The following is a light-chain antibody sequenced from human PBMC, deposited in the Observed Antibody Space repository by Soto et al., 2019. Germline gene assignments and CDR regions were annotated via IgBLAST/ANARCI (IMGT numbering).Light chain of an antibody. CDR2: AAS. CDR1: QSISSY. V-gene: IGKV1-39*01. J-gene: IGKJ5*01. CDR3: QQSYSTPIT. Sequence: DIQMTQSPSSLSASVGDRVAITCRASQSISSYLNWYQQKPGKAPKVLIYAASNLQSGVPSRFSGSGSGTDFTLNISSLQPEDFATYYCQQSYSTPITFGQGTRLEIK.